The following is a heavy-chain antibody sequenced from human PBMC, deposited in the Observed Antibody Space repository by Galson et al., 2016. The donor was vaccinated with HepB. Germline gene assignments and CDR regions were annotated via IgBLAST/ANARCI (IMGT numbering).Heavy chain of an antibody. CDR2: ISNDGHNK. CDR3: AREDNYSPGRPFDY. CDR1: GFSFSSHP. J-gene: IGHJ4*02. V-gene: IGHV3-30-3*01. Sequence: SLRLSCAASGFSFSSHPMYWVRQAPAKGLEWVAGISNDGHNKFYSDSVKGRSTISRDNLMNTLYLQMHSLRAEDTAVYYCAREDNYSPGRPFDYWGQGTQVTVSS. D-gene: IGHD4-11*01.